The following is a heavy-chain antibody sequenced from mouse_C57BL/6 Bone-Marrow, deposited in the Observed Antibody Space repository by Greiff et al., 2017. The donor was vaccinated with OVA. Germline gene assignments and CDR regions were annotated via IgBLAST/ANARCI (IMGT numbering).Heavy chain of an antibody. CDR3: ARKGKIYYYAMDY. CDR1: GYTFTNYW. V-gene: IGHV1-63*01. Sequence: ESGAELVRPGTSVKMSCKASGYTFTNYWIGWAKQRPGHGLEWIGDIYPGGGYTNYNEKFKGKATLTADKSSSTAYMQFSSLTSEDSAIYYCARKGKIYYYAMDYWGQGTSVTVSS. CDR2: IYPGGGYT. J-gene: IGHJ4*01.